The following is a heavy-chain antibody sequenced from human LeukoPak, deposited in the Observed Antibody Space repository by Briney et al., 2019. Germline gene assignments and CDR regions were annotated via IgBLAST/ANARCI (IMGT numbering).Heavy chain of an antibody. J-gene: IGHJ4*02. CDR2: ISGSGGST. V-gene: IGHV3-23*01. CDR1: GFTFSSYA. CDR3: AKLGFFYLDYFDY. D-gene: IGHD3-10*01. Sequence: RGSLRLSCAASGFTFSSYAMSWVRQAPGKGLEWVSAISGSGGSTYYADSVKGRFTISRDNSKNTLYLQMNSLRAEDTAVYYCAKLGFFYLDYFDYWGQGTLVTVSS.